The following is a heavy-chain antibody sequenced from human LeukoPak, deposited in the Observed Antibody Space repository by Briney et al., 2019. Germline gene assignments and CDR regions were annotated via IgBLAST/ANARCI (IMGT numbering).Heavy chain of an antibody. D-gene: IGHD4-17*01. CDR2: INYDGNIT. J-gene: IGHJ4*02. Sequence: PGGSLRLSCAVSGFTFSSHWMHWVRQAPGKGLVWVSRINYDGNITSYADSVNGRSTISRDNAKNTLYLQMNSLRAEDTAIYYCTRNNYGIDYWGQGTLVTVSS. V-gene: IGHV3-74*01. CDR3: TRNNYGIDY. CDR1: GFTFSSHW.